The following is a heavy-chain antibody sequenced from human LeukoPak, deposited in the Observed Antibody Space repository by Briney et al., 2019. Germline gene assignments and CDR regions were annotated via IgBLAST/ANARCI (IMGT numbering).Heavy chain of an antibody. J-gene: IGHJ5*02. CDR2: IYHSGST. CDR1: GYSISSGYY. CDR3: ARDKFPSMVRGVMMLRWFDP. V-gene: IGHV4-38-2*02. Sequence: SETLSLTCTVSGYSISSGYYWGWIRQPPGKGLEWIGSIYHSGSTYYNPSLKSRVTISVDTSKNQFSLKLSSVTAADTAVYYCARDKFPSMVRGVMMLRWFDPWGQGTLVTVSS. D-gene: IGHD3-10*01.